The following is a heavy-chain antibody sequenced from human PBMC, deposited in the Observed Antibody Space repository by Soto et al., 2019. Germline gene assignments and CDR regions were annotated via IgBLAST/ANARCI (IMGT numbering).Heavy chain of an antibody. CDR1: VYTFTSYD. CDR3: ATGGYDFWSGPPRDSYYYYMDV. V-gene: IGHV1-8*01. CDR2: MNPNSGNT. D-gene: IGHD3-3*01. J-gene: IGHJ6*03. Sequence: GASVTVCCKASVYTFTSYDINWVRQATGQGLEWMGWMNPNSGNTGYAQKFQGRVTMTRNTSISTAYMELSSLRSEDTAVYYCATGGYDFWSGPPRDSYYYYMDVWGKGTTVTVSS.